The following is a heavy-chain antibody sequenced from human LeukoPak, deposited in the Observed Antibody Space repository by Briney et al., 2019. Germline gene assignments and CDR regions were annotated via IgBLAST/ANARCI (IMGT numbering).Heavy chain of an antibody. CDR1: GGTFSSYA. V-gene: IGHV1-69*05. CDR2: IIPIFGTA. CDR3: ARVQIKGDTAMGFYDY. D-gene: IGHD5-18*01. Sequence: ASVKVSCKASGGTFSSYAISWVRQAPGQGLEWMGGIIPIFGTANYAQEFQGRATMTTDTSTSTAYMELRSLRSDDTAVYYCARVQIKGDTAMGFYDYWGQGTLVTVSS. J-gene: IGHJ4*02.